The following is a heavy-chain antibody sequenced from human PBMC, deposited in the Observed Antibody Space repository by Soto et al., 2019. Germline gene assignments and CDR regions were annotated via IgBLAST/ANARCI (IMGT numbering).Heavy chain of an antibody. CDR3: ASGEGGYDKGYFDY. J-gene: IGHJ4*02. D-gene: IGHD5-12*01. V-gene: IGHV3-30*03. CDR2: ISYDGSNK. CDR1: GFTFSSYG. Sequence: PGGSLRLSCAASGFTFSSYGMHWVRQAPGKGLEWVAVISYDGSNKYYADSVKGRFTISRDNSKNSLYLQMNSLRAEDTAVYYCASGEGGYDKGYFDYWGQGTLVTVSS.